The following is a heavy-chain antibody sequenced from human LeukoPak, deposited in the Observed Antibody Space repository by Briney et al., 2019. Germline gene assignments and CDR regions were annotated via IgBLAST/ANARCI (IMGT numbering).Heavy chain of an antibody. V-gene: IGHV1-18*01. CDR2: ISTHKGYT. J-gene: IGHJ6*02. Sequence: ASVKVSCRASGYIFTNYGISWVRQAPGQGLEWMGWISTHKGYTNYAQKFQGRVTMTTDTPTSIVYMELTNLRSDDTAVYYCAREDNDDYYYYGMDVWGQGIPVTVSS. CDR1: GYIFTNYG. CDR3: AREDNDDYYYYGMDV. D-gene: IGHD1-1*01.